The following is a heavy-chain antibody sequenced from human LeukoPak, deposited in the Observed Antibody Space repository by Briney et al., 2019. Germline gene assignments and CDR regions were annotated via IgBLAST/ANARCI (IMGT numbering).Heavy chain of an antibody. D-gene: IGHD4-11*01. CDR2: ISSSSSTI. Sequence: GGSLRLSCAASEFTFSSYSMNWVRQAPGKGLEWVSYISSSSSTIYYADSVKGRFTISRDNAKNSLYLQMNSLRAEDTAVYYCARDPVTTVISGAFDIWGQGTMVTVSS. CDR3: ARDPVTTVISGAFDI. J-gene: IGHJ3*02. V-gene: IGHV3-48*01. CDR1: EFTFSSYS.